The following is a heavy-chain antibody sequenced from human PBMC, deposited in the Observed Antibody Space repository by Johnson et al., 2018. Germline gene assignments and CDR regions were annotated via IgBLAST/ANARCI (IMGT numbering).Heavy chain of an antibody. D-gene: IGHD3-16*01. Sequence: VQLVQSGGGLVQXGRSLRLXCTASGFTFGDYAMSWFRQAPGKGLEWVGFIRSKAYGGTTAYAASGKGGFTISRDDSKSIAYLQINSLKTEDNAVYYCTRVIGGWPFDIWGQGTMVTVSS. J-gene: IGHJ3*02. CDR2: IRSKAYGGTT. V-gene: IGHV3-49*03. CDR1: GFTFGDYA. CDR3: TRVIGGWPFDI.